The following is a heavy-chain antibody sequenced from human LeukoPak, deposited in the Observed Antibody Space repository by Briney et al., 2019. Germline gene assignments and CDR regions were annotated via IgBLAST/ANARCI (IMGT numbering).Heavy chain of an antibody. J-gene: IGHJ4*02. CDR2: IYSGGST. V-gene: IGHV3-53*01. Sequence: QPGGSLRLSCAASGFTVSSKFMTWVRQAPGKGLEWVSVIYSGGSTYYADSVKGRFTISRDNSKNTLYLQMNSLRAEDTAVYYCAREGMVRGVFDYWGQGTLVTVSS. CDR3: AREGMVRGVFDY. D-gene: IGHD3-10*01. CDR1: GFTVSSKF.